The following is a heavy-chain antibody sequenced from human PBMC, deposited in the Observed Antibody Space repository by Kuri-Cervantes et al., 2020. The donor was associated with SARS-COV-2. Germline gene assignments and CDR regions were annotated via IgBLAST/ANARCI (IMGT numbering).Heavy chain of an antibody. CDR3: ARRESWKGDFDI. CDR2: IYSGGGT. J-gene: IGHJ3*02. D-gene: IGHD1-1*01. CDR1: GFTVSSNY. Sequence: GGSLRLSCAASGFTVSSNYMSWVRQAPGKGLEWVSVIYSGGGTYYADSVKGRFTIPRDNYKNTLYLQMNSLRAEDTAVYYCARRESWKGDFDIWGQGTMVTVSS. V-gene: IGHV3-53*01.